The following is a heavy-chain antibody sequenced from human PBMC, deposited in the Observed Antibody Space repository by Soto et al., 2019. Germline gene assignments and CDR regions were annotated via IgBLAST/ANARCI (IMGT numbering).Heavy chain of an antibody. D-gene: IGHD5-12*01. Sequence: SETLSLTCTVSGGSISSGGYYWSWIRQHPGKGLEWIGYIYYSGSTYYNPSLKSRVTISVDTSKNQFSLKLSSVTAADTAVYYCARAPEMATIYGYYYGMDVWGQGTTVTVSS. CDR1: GGSISSGGYY. J-gene: IGHJ6*02. CDR2: IYYSGST. CDR3: ARAPEMATIYGYYYGMDV. V-gene: IGHV4-31*03.